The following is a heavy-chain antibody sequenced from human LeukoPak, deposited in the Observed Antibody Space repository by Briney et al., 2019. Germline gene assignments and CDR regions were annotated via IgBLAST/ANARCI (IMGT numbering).Heavy chain of an antibody. V-gene: IGHV4-59*01. CDR1: GGSISSYY. D-gene: IGHD1-20*01. CDR2: IYYSGST. CDR3: ARYITGTFYYMDV. J-gene: IGHJ6*03. Sequence: KSSETLSLTCTVSGGSISSYYWSWIRQPPGKGLEWIEYIYYSGSTNYNPSLKSRVTISVDTSKNQFSLKLSSVTAADTAVYYCARYITGTFYYMDVWGKGTTVTVSS.